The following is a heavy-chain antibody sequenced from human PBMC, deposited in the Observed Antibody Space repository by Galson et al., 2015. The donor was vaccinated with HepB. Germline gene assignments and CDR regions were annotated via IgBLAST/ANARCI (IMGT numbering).Heavy chain of an antibody. CDR3: ARARGDYLDY. J-gene: IGHJ4*02. CDR2: ISTCNGNT. D-gene: IGHD4-17*01. V-gene: IGHV1-18*01. Sequence: SVKVSCKASDYTFTTYGISWVRQAPGQGLEWMGWISTCNGNTNYAQKLQGRVTMTTDTSTSTAYMELRGLRSDDTALYFCARARGDYLDYWGQGTLVTVSS. CDR1: DYTFTTYG.